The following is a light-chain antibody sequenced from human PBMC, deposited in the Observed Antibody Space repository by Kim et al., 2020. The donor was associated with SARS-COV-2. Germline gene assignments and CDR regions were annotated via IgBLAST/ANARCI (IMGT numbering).Light chain of an antibody. Sequence: LGQTVRITCQGDSLRIYSASWYQPKPGQAPILVIYDDTNGASGIPDRVSGSRSGNTASLTITGAQAEDEADYYCNSRDSSGHLVVFGGGTQLTVL. J-gene: IGLJ2*01. CDR1: SLRIYS. CDR3: NSRDSSGHLVV. V-gene: IGLV3-19*01. CDR2: DDT.